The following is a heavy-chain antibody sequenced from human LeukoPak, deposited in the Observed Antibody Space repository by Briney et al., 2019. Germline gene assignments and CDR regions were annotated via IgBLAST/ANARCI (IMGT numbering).Heavy chain of an antibody. CDR2: IDHSGST. CDR3: ARHRGIVVVPAAIPGRS. Sequence: SETLSLTCAVYGGSLRNYYWNWIRQPPGKGLEWIGEIDHSGSTSYNPSLKSRVTISVDTSKNQFSLKLSSVTAADTAVYYCARHRGIVVVPAAIPGRSWGQGTLVTVSS. V-gene: IGHV4-34*01. J-gene: IGHJ5*02. D-gene: IGHD2-2*01. CDR1: GGSLRNYY.